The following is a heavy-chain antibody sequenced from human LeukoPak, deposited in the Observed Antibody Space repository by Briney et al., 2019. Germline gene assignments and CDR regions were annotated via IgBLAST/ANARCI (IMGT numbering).Heavy chain of an antibody. CDR3: ARENTMILAAFDI. CDR1: GGSIINSNW. Sequence: SETLSLTCAVSGGSIINSNWWSWVRQPPGKGLEWIGEIDHSGSTNYNPSLKSRVSISVDTSKNQFSLKLSSVTAADTAVYYCARENTMILAAFDIWGQGTMVTVSS. J-gene: IGHJ3*02. CDR2: IDHSGST. D-gene: IGHD3-22*01. V-gene: IGHV4-4*02.